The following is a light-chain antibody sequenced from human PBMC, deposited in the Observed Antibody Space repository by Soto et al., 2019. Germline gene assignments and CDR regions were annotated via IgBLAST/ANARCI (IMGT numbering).Light chain of an antibody. Sequence: EIVMTQSPATLSVSPGERATLSCRASQSVSSNLAWYQQKPAQAPRLLIYGASTRATGIPARFSGSGSGTEFTLTISSLQSEDFAVYYCQQYNNWPPGSVSYTFGQGTKREMK. J-gene: IGKJ2*01. V-gene: IGKV3-15*01. CDR3: QQYNNWPPGSVSYT. CDR1: QSVSSN. CDR2: GAS.